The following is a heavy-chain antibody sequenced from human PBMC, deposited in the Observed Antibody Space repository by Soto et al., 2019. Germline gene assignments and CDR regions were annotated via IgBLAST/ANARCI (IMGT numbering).Heavy chain of an antibody. Sequence: SSETLSLTCTVSGGSISSYYWSWIRQPPGKGLEWIGYIYYSGSTNYNPSLRGRFAISRDNAKSSLFLQMTGLRADDTAVYFCAREARPDVLRDLLIRQRAKIWGGDPSRGIGHYSYGMDVWGQGTTVTVSS. V-gene: IGHV4-59*12. CDR2: IYYSGST. D-gene: IGHD2-21*02. CDR1: GGSISSYY. CDR3: AREARPDVLRDLLIRQRAKIWGGDPSRGIGHYSYGMDV. J-gene: IGHJ6*02.